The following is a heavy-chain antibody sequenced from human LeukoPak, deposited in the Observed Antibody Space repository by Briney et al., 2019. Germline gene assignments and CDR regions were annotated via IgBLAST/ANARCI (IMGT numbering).Heavy chain of an antibody. Sequence: PGGSLRLSCAASGFTFSSYSMNWVRQAPGKGLEWVSAISGSGGSTYYADSVKGRFTISRDNSKNTLYLQMNSLRAEDTAVYYCAKSPLAVATLSFDYWGQGTLVTVSS. CDR1: GFTFSSYS. CDR2: ISGSGGST. J-gene: IGHJ4*02. CDR3: AKSPLAVATLSFDY. D-gene: IGHD6-19*01. V-gene: IGHV3-23*01.